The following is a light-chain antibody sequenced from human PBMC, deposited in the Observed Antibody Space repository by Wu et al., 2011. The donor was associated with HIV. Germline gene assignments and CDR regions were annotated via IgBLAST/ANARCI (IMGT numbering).Light chain of an antibody. CDR2: IHL. V-gene: IGKV3D-20*02. J-gene: IGKJ5*01. Sequence: SCRASQSLSSSYLALVPAETWPVSPGSSSMIHLAGSLASRTGFSGSGSGTDFTLTISSLEPEDFAVYYCQQRFTWPLTFGQGTRLEIK. CDR1: QSLSSSY. CDR3: QQRFTWPLT.